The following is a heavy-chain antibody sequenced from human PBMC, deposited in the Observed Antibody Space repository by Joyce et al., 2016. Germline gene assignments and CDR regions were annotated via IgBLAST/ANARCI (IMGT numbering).Heavy chain of an antibody. Sequence: QVQLVQSGAEVKKPGASVRVSCKASGYTFTNYTLHWVRQAPGHGLEWMGISNPKGGSASCAQKFQGRVTMTRDTATSTVYRELSSLRYEDTALYYCARVRSGGENWWSFDLWGRGTLVIVSS. D-gene: IGHD3-10*01. J-gene: IGHJ2*01. CDR3: ARVRSGGENWWSFDL. CDR1: GYTFTNYT. CDR2: SNPKGGSA. V-gene: IGHV1-46*01.